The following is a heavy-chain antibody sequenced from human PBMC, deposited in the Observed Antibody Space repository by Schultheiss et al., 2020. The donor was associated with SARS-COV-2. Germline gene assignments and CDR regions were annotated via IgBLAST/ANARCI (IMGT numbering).Heavy chain of an antibody. CDR1: GFTFSSYS. V-gene: IGHV3-48*01. D-gene: IGHD2-2*01. Sequence: GGSLRLSCAASGFTFSSYSMNWVRQAPGKGLEWVSYISSSSSTIYYADSVKGRFTISRDNAKNSLYLQMNSLRAEDTALYYCAKDKGGGYCSSTSCSPPGPFDYWGQGTLVTVSS. J-gene: IGHJ4*02. CDR3: AKDKGGGYCSSTSCSPPGPFDY. CDR2: ISSSSSTI.